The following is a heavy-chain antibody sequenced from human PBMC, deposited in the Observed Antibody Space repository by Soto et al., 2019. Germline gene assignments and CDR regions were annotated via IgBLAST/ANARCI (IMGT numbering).Heavy chain of an antibody. J-gene: IGHJ4*02. CDR3: AKEWDSSGYYYFDY. CDR1: VFTFSSYG. D-gene: IGHD3-22*01. Sequence: PGGSLRLSCAASVFTFSSYGMHWVRQAPGKGLEWVAVISYDGSNKYYADSVKGRFTISRDNSKNTLYLQMNSLRAEDTAVYYCAKEWDSSGYYYFDYWGQGTLVTVSS. V-gene: IGHV3-30*18. CDR2: ISYDGSNK.